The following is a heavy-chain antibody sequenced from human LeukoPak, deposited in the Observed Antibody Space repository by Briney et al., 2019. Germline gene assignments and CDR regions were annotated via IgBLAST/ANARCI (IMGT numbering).Heavy chain of an antibody. D-gene: IGHD3-22*01. CDR3: VRGNYDNRGYSNAFDI. V-gene: IGHV4-59*08. CDR1: GGSISSYY. CDR2: IYYIGST. Sequence: PSETLSLTCTVSGGSISSYYWSWIRQPPGKGLEWIGYIYYIGSTNYNPTLKSRATISVDTSKNQFSLKVSSVTAADTAVYYCVRGNYDNRGYSNAFDIWGQGAMVTVSS. J-gene: IGHJ3*02.